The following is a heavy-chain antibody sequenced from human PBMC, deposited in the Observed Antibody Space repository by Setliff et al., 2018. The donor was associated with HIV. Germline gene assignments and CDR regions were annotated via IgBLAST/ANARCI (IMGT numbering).Heavy chain of an antibody. V-gene: IGHV1-8*03. D-gene: IGHD4-17*01. CDR3: ARNYGADSNYFDY. CDR1: GYTFTDYF. CDR2: MNPDSGNT. Sequence: ASVKVSCKASGYTFTDYFIHWVRQAPGQGLEWMGWMNPDSGNTGSAQNFQGRLTITWNTSISTAYMELGGLRSDDTAVYYCARNYGADSNYFDYWGQGTLVTVSS. J-gene: IGHJ4*02.